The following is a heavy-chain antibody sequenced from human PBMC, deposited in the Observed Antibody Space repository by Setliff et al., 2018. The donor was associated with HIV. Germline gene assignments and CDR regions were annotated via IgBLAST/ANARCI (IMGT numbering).Heavy chain of an antibody. CDR3: ARAGPVLRYFDWLFQSNAFDI. Sequence: ASVKVSCKASGYTFTSYGISWVRQAPGQGLEWMGWISAYNGNTNYAQKLQGRVTMTTDTSTSTAYMELRSLRSDDTAVYYCARAGPVLRYFDWLFQSNAFDIWGQGTMVTVSS. CDR1: GYTFTSYG. J-gene: IGHJ3*02. CDR2: ISAYNGNT. D-gene: IGHD3-9*01. V-gene: IGHV1-18*01.